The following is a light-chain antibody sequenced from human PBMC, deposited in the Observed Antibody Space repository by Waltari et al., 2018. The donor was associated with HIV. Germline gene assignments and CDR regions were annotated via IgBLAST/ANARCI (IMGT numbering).Light chain of an antibody. CDR3: QSADSSGTYPWL. Sequence: SYELTQPPSVSVSPGQTARITCSGDALPKQYAYWYQQKPGQAPVLVIYEDNERPSGIPERFSGSSSVTTVTLTISGVQAEDEADYYCQSADSSGTYPWLFGGGTKLTVL. CDR1: ALPKQY. V-gene: IGLV3-25*03. J-gene: IGLJ3*02. CDR2: EDN.